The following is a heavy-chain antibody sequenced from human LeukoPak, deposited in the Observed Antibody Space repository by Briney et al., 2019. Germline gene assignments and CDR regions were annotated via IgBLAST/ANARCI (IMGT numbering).Heavy chain of an antibody. Sequence: PGGSLRLSCAASGFTFSSYEMNWVRQAPGKGLEWVSYISSSGCTIYYADSVKGRFTISRDNAKNSLYLQMNSLRAEDTAVYYCARDGRWELHDYWGQGTLVTVSS. CDR2: ISSSGCTI. CDR1: GFTFSSYE. CDR3: ARDGRWELHDY. J-gene: IGHJ4*02. D-gene: IGHD1-26*01. V-gene: IGHV3-48*03.